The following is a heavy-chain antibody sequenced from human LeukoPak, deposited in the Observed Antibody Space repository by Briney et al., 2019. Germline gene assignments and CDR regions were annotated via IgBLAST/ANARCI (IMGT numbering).Heavy chain of an antibody. Sequence: SETLSLTCTVSGGSISSYYWSWIRQPPGKGLEWIGYIYYSGSTNYNPSLKSQVTISVDTSKNQFSLKLSSVTAADTAVYYCVRAVAGKFDYWGQGTLVTVSS. CDR1: GGSISSYY. D-gene: IGHD6-19*01. J-gene: IGHJ4*02. V-gene: IGHV4-59*08. CDR3: VRAVAGKFDY. CDR2: IYYSGST.